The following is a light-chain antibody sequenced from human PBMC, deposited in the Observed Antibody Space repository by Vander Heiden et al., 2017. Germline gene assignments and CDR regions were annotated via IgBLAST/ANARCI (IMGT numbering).Light chain of an antibody. CDR2: KAS. J-gene: IGKJ1*01. Sequence: DIRMTQSPSTLSASVGDRVTITCRASQSISSWLAWYQQKPGKAPKLLIYKASSLESGVPSRFSGSGSGTEFTLTISSLQPDDFATYYCQQYNSYETFGQGTKVEIK. CDR1: QSISSW. V-gene: IGKV1-5*03. CDR3: QQYNSYET.